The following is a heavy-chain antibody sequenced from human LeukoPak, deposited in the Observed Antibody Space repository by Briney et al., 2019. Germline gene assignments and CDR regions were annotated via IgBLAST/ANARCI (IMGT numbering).Heavy chain of an antibody. CDR2: IYYSGST. V-gene: IGHV4-39*07. CDR1: GASISRSRFY. J-gene: IGHJ4*02. Sequence: PSETLSLTCTVSGASISRSRFYWGWLRQPPGKGLEWIGSIYYSGSTSYKPSLKSRVTISVDTSKNQFSLELTSVTAADTAVYYCVREEHGGPGVPDFWGQGTLVAVSS. D-gene: IGHD1/OR15-1a*01. CDR3: VREEHGGPGVPDF.